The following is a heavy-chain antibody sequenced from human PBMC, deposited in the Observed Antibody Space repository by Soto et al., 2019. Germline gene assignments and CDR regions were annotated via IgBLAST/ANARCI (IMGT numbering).Heavy chain of an antibody. Sequence: GGSLRLSCAASGFTFSSYGMHWVRQAPGKGLEWVAVIWYDGSNKYYADSVKGRFTISRDNSKNTLYLQMNSLRAEDTAVYYCARDKKQDSSGWLPYFDYWGQGTLVTVSS. J-gene: IGHJ4*02. D-gene: IGHD6-19*01. CDR2: IWYDGSNK. V-gene: IGHV3-33*01. CDR3: ARDKKQDSSGWLPYFDY. CDR1: GFTFSSYG.